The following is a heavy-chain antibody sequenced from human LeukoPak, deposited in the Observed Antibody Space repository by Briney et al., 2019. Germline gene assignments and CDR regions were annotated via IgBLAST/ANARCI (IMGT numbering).Heavy chain of an antibody. CDR1: GFTFNDYY. Sequence: GGSLRLSCGASGFTFNDYYMTWIRQAPGKGLEWVSYISTHGSIIYYADSVKGRFTISRDNAKNSLYLQMNTLRAEDTAVYYCARVGLNDYGSGTYADYWGQGTLVTVSS. CDR2: ISTHGSII. CDR3: ARVGLNDYGSGTYADY. D-gene: IGHD3-10*01. V-gene: IGHV3-11*04. J-gene: IGHJ4*02.